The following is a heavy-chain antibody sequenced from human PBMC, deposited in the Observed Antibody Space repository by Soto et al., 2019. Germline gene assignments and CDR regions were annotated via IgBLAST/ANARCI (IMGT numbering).Heavy chain of an antibody. CDR2: ISSSGSTI. J-gene: IGHJ4*02. Sequence: EVQLVESGGGLVQRGGSLRLSCAASGFTFSSYNMNWVRQAPGKGLEWVSYISSSGSTIHYADSVKGRFTISRDNAKNSLYLQMNSLRDEDTAGYFCARDSRSWYYWGQGSLVIVSS. CDR1: GFTFSSYN. D-gene: IGHD6-13*01. V-gene: IGHV3-48*02. CDR3: ARDSRSWYY.